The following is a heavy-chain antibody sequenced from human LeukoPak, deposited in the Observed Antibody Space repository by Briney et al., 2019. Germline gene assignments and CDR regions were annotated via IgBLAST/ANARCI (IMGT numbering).Heavy chain of an antibody. CDR2: IYYSGST. V-gene: IGHV4-31*03. CDR3: ARQIAAAFFFDP. J-gene: IGHJ5*02. Sequence: SQTLSLTCTVSVGSISSGGYYWSWIRQHPGKGLEWIGYIYYSGSTYYNPSLKSRVTISVDTSKNQFSLKLSSVTAADTAVYYCARQIAAAFFFDPWGQGTLVTVSS. CDR1: VGSISSGGYY. D-gene: IGHD6-13*01.